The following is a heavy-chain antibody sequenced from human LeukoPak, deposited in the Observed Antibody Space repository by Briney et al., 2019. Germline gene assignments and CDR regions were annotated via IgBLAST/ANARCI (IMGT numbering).Heavy chain of an antibody. CDR1: GFTFSSYA. Sequence: GGSLRLSCAASGFTFSSYAMHWVRQAPGKGLEWVSLIDTGGRTYYADSVKGRFTISRDNSKNTLYLQMNSLRAEDTAVYYCARDRPFGSGRAGDFDLWGRGTLVTVSS. V-gene: IGHV3-53*01. J-gene: IGHJ2*01. D-gene: IGHD3-10*01. CDR3: ARDRPFGSGRAGDFDL. CDR2: IDTGGRT.